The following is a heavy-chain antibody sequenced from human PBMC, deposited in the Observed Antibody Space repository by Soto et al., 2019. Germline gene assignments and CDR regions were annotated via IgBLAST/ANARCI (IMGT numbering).Heavy chain of an antibody. J-gene: IGHJ4*02. CDR1: GGSISSYY. Sequence: SETLSLTCTVSGGSISSYYWSWIRQPPGKGLEWIGYIYYSGSTNYNPSLKSRVTISVDTSKSQFSLKLSSVTAADTAVYYCARVHDSSGYAFDYWGQGTLVTVSS. CDR2: IYYSGST. CDR3: ARVHDSSGYAFDY. D-gene: IGHD3-22*01. V-gene: IGHV4-59*01.